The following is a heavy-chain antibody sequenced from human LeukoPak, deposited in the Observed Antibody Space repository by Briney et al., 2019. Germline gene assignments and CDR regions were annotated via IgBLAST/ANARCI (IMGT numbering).Heavy chain of an antibody. V-gene: IGHV3-7*01. Sequence: PGGSLRLSCAASGFTFSNYWMTWVRQAPGKGLEWVANIRRDGSQIHYVDSVKGRFTISRDNAKNSLSLQMNSLRAEDTAIYYCARDDSPTLTGPAYYDAFDIWGQGIMVTLSS. J-gene: IGHJ3*02. D-gene: IGHD4-11*01. CDR1: GFTFSNYW. CDR3: ARDDSPTLTGPAYYDAFDI. CDR2: IRRDGSQI.